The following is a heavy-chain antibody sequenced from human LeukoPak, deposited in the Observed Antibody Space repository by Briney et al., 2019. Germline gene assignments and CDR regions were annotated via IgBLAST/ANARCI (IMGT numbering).Heavy chain of an antibody. CDR3: ARADYDFWSGYSMDV. Sequence: ASVKVSCKASGYTFTGYYMHWVRQAPGQGLEWMGWINPNSGGTNYAQKFQGRVTMTRDTSIRTAYMELSRLRSDDTAVYYCARADYDFWSGYSMDVWGKGTTVTVSS. V-gene: IGHV1-2*02. J-gene: IGHJ6*04. CDR1: GYTFTGYY. D-gene: IGHD3-3*01. CDR2: INPNSGGT.